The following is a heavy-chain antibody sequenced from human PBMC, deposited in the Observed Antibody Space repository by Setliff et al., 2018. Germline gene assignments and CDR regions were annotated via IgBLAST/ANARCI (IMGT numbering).Heavy chain of an antibody. Sequence: SETLSLTCTVSGGSISSHYWSWIRQPPGKGLEWIGYIYYSGTTYSTYYNPSLKSRATISIDTSKSQFSLKLSSMTAADTALYYCARNPDFLQYSFDLWGRGTLVTVSS. D-gene: IGHD5-12*01. CDR3: ARNPDFLQYSFDL. CDR1: GGSISSHY. V-gene: IGHV4-59*11. J-gene: IGHJ2*01. CDR2: IYYSGTTYST.